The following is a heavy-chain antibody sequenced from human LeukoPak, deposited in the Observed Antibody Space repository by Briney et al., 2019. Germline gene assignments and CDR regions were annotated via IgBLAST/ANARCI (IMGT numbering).Heavy chain of an antibody. V-gene: IGHV3-23*01. CDR2: LSGNGNTI. CDR3: AKALYGGHDY. D-gene: IGHD4-23*01. Sequence: PGGSLRLSCGASGFTFSTYAMSWVRQAPGKGLECVSALSGNGNTIYYADSVKGRFTISRDNSKNTLSLQMNSLRAEDTAVYYCAKALYGGHDYWGQGTLVTVSS. J-gene: IGHJ4*02. CDR1: GFTFSTYA.